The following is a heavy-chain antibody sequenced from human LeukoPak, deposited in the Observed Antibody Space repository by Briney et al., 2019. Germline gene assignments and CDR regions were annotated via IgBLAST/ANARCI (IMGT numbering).Heavy chain of an antibody. CDR1: GFSCSSYW. Sequence: GGSLRLSCAASGFSCSSYWMSWVRQAPGKGLEWVANIKEDGSKKNYVDSVKGRFTIFRDNAKNSLYLQMNSLRAEDTAVYYCATPLDYYDSSGYHQGGDWGQGTLVTVSS. CDR3: ATPLDYYDSSGYHQGGD. CDR2: IKEDGSKK. V-gene: IGHV3-7*03. D-gene: IGHD3-22*01. J-gene: IGHJ4*02.